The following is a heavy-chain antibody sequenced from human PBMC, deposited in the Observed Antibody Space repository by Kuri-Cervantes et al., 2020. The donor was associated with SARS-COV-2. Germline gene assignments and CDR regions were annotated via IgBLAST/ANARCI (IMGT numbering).Heavy chain of an antibody. CDR3: ARDLYMRRLDAFDI. CDR1: GFTFSSYA. CDR2: ISYDGSNK. V-gene: IGHV3-30-3*01. D-gene: IGHD1-1*01. J-gene: IGHJ3*02. Sequence: GGSLRLSCAASGFTFSSYAMHWVRQAPGKGLEWAAVISYDGSNKYYADSVKGRFTISRDNSKNTLHLQMNSLRAEDTAVYYCARDLYMRRLDAFDIWGQGTMVTVSS.